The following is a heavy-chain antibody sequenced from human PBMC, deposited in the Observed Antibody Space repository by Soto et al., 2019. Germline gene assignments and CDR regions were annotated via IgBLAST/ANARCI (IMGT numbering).Heavy chain of an antibody. CDR1: GFTFSSYA. V-gene: IGHV3-23*01. CDR3: AKEKGVSYYHFWSGYGPNWFDP. J-gene: IGHJ5*02. D-gene: IGHD3-3*01. Sequence: EVQLLESGGGLVQPGGSLRLSCAASGFTFSSYAMSWVRQAPGKGLEWVSAISGSGGSTYYADSVQGRFTISRDNSKNTLYLQMNSLRAADTAVYYCAKEKGVSYYHFWSGYGPNWFDPWGQGPLVTVSS. CDR2: ISGSGGST.